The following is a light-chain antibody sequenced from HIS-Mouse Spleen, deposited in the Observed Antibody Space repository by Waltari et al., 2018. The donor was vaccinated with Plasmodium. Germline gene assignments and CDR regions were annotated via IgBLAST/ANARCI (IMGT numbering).Light chain of an antibody. CDR2: EVS. CDR1: SSYVGGYNY. V-gene: IGLV2-8*01. CDR3: SSYAGSNNLV. J-gene: IGLJ2*01. Sequence: QSALTQPPSASGSPGPSVTISCTATSSYVGGYNYVSWYQQPPGKAPKLMIYEVSKRPSGVPDRFSGSKSGNTASLTVSGLQAEDEADYYCSSYAGSNNLVFGGGTKLTVL.